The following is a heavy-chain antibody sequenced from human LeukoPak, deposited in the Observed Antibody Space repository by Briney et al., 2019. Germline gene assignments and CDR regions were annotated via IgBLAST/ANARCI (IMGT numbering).Heavy chain of an antibody. D-gene: IGHD3-22*01. CDR3: ARIRVITGYFDY. CDR2: IYYSGST. Sequence: PSETLSLTCTVSGGSISSYYWSWIRQPPGKGLEWIGYIYYSGSTNYNPSLKSRVTISVDTSKNQFSLKLSSVTAADTAVYYCARIRVITGYFDYWGQGTLVTVSS. J-gene: IGHJ4*02. V-gene: IGHV4-59*08. CDR1: GGSISSYY.